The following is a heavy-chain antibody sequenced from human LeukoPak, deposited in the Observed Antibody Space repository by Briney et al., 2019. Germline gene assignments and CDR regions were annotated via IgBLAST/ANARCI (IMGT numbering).Heavy chain of an antibody. CDR2: ISGGGGAT. CDR3: TKEMADRREAFDY. J-gene: IGHJ4*02. D-gene: IGHD6-6*01. V-gene: IGHV3-23*01. Sequence: PPGGSLRLSCAASGFTFSSYAMSWVRQAPGKGLEWVSAISGGGGATYYAFSVKGRITISRDNSKSTLYLQMSSLRAEDTAVYYCTKEMADRREAFDYWGQGTLATVSS. CDR1: GFTFSSYA.